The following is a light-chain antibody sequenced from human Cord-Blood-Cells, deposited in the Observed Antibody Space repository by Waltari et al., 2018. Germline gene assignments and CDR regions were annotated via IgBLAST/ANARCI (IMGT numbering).Light chain of an antibody. CDR2: DDS. V-gene: IGLV2-14*01. Sequence: QSALTQPAAVSGSPGQSITISCTGTSSDVGGYNYVSWYQQHPGKAPKLIIYDDSNRPSGVSNRFSGSKSGNTASLTISGLQAEDEADYYCSSYTSSSNNYVFGTGTKVTVL. J-gene: IGLJ1*01. CDR1: SSDVGGYNY. CDR3: SSYTSSSNNYV.